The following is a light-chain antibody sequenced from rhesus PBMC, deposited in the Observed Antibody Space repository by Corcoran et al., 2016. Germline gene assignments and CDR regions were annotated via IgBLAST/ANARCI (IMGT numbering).Light chain of an antibody. J-gene: IGLJ1*01. CDR3: CSYAGSYSFYI. CDR2: EVS. V-gene: IGLV2-32*01. CDR1: TSDIGGYHF. Sequence: QAALPQPRSVSGAPGQAVTISCNGTTSDIGGYHFVSWYQMHPGTAPKLMIYEVSKRPSGVSDRFSGSKSSNTASLTISGLQSEDEAHYYCCSYAGSYSFYIVGGGTRLTVL.